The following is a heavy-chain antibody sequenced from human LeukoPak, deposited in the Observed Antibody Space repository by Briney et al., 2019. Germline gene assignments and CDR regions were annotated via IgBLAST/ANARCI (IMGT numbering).Heavy chain of an antibody. V-gene: IGHV1-69*13. CDR3: ARQGYGGNPQGAADY. D-gene: IGHD4-23*01. CDR1: GGTFSSYA. J-gene: IGHJ4*02. CDR2: IIPIFGTA. Sequence: SVKVSCKASGGTFSSYAISWVRQAPGQGLEWMGGIIPIFGTANYAQKFQGRVTITADESTSTAYMELRSLSSDDTAVYYCARQGYGGNPQGAADYWGQGTLVTVSS.